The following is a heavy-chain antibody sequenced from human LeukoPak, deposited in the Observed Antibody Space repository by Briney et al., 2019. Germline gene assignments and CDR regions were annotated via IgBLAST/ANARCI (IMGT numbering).Heavy chain of an antibody. CDR2: ISYDGSNK. V-gene: IGHV3-30*18. Sequence: PGGSLRLSCAASGFTFSSYGMHWVRQAPGKGLEWVAVISYDGSNKYYADSVKGRFTISRDNSKNTLYLQMNSLRAEDTAVYYCAKDLRRVLRYFAWLSLDYWGQGTPVTVSS. D-gene: IGHD3-9*01. J-gene: IGHJ4*02. CDR1: GFTFSSYG. CDR3: AKDLRRVLRYFAWLSLDY.